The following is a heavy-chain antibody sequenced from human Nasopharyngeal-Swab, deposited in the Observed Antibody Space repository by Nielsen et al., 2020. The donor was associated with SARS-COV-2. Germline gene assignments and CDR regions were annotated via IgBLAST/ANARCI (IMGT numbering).Heavy chain of an antibody. CDR2: ISVYNADT. J-gene: IGHJ4*02. CDR1: GYSFRSSG. V-gene: IGHV1-18*01. D-gene: IGHD3-3*01. Sequence: ASVNVSCKASGYSFRSSGINWVRQAPGQGLEWMGWISVYNADTNYAQTLQGRVSMTTDTSTSTAYMELRSLRSDDTAVYYCARDIEEWLVVPSLSFDYWGQGTWVTVSS. CDR3: ARDIEEWLVVPSLSFDY.